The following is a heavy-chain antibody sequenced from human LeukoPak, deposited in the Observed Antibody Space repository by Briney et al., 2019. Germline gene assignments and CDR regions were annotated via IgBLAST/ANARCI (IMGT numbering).Heavy chain of an antibody. J-gene: IGHJ3*02. CDR1: GGSFSGYY. CDR3: ARGGWLNAFDI. V-gene: IGHV4-34*01. CDR2: INHSGST. Sequence: PSETLSLTCAVYGGSFSGYYWSWIRQPPGKGLEWIGEINHSGSTNYNPSLKSRVTISVGTSKNQFSLKLSSVTAADTAVYYCARGGWLNAFDIWGQGTMVTVSS. D-gene: IGHD5-18*01.